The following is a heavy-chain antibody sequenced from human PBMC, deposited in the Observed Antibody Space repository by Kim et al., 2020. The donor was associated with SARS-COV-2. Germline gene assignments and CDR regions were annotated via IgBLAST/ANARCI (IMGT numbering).Heavy chain of an antibody. CDR3: AREGYYDSSGYPTLGYYYGMDV. J-gene: IGHJ6*02. Sequence: SVKVSCKASGGTFSSYAISWVRQSPGQGLEWMGRIIPILGIANYAQKFQGRVTITADKSTSTAYMELSSLRSEDTAVYYCAREGYYDSSGYPTLGYYYGMDVWGQGTTVTVSS. CDR1: GGTFSSYA. D-gene: IGHD3-22*01. CDR2: IIPILGIA. V-gene: IGHV1-69*04.